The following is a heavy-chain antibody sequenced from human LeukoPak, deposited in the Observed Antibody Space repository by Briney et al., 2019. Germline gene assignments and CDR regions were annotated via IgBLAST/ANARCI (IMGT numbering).Heavy chain of an antibody. D-gene: IGHD7-27*01. CDR1: GGSISSSSYY. J-gene: IGHJ4*02. CDR3: ARRSIGWGAFDY. V-gene: IGHV4-39*01. CDR2: FYYSGNT. Sequence: ETLSLTCTVSGGSISSSSYYWGWIRQPPGKGLEWIGSFYYSGNTYYNPSLKSRVTISVDTSKNQFSLKLSSVTAADTAVYYCARRSIGWGAFDYWGQGTLVTVSS.